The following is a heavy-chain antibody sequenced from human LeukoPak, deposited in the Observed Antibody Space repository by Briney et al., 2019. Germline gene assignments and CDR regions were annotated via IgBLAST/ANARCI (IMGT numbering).Heavy chain of an antibody. D-gene: IGHD3-3*01. J-gene: IGHJ4*02. CDR1: GGSFSGYY. CDR3: ARVTIFGVALF. V-gene: IGHV4-34*01. Sequence: SETLSLTCAVYGGSFSGYYWSWIRQPPGKGLEWIGEINHSGSTNYNPSLKSPVTISVDTSKNQFSLKLSSVTAADTAVYYCARVTIFGVALFWGQGTLVTVSS. CDR2: INHSGST.